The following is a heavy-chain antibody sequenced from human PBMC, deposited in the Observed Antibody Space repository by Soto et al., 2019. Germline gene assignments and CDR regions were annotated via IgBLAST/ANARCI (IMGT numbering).Heavy chain of an antibody. J-gene: IGHJ4*02. CDR2: ISSSGGTI. CDR3: ARASSPRDPWLDY. CDR1: GFTFSDEY. V-gene: IGHV3-11*01. Sequence: SLRFSCGAPGFTFSDEYMSWIRQAPGKGLEWVSYISSSGGTIYYADSVKGRFTISRENAKNSLFLQMNSLRADDTAVYYCARASSPRDPWLDYWGQGTLVTASS. D-gene: IGHD5-18*01.